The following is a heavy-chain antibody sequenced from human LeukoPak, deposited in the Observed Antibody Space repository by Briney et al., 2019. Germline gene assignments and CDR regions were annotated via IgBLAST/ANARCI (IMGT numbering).Heavy chain of an antibody. V-gene: IGHV1-69*05. CDR1: GGTFSSYA. CDR2: IIPIFGTA. J-gene: IGHJ5*02. D-gene: IGHD5-24*01. CDR3: ARGADRWLQRHYWFDP. Sequence: SVKVSCKASGGTFSSYAISWVRQAPGQGLEWMGGIIPIFGTANYAQKFQGRVTITTDESTSTAYMELSSLRSEDTAVYYSARGADRWLQRHYWFDPWGQGTLVNVSS.